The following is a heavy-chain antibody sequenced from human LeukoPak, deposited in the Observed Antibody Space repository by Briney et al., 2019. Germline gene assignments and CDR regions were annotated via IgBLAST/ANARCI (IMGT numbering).Heavy chain of an antibody. CDR2: IYYSGST. V-gene: IGHV4-59*01. D-gene: IGHD6-13*01. CDR3: ARDLKYSSSPDPYAFDI. CDR1: GPISSYY. Sequence: PSETLSLTCTVSGPISSYYWSWIRQPPGKGLEWIGYIYYSGSTNYNPSLKSRVTISVDTSKNQFSLKLSSVTAADTAVYYCARDLKYSSSPDPYAFDIWGQGTMVTVSS. J-gene: IGHJ3*02.